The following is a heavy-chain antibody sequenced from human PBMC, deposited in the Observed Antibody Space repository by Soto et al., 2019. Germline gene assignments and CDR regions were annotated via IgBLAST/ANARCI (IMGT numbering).Heavy chain of an antibody. D-gene: IGHD6-13*01. V-gene: IGHV4-59*01. CDR2: IYYSGST. J-gene: IGHJ5*02. CDR3: ARWAAATQPGFDP. CDR1: GGSISSYY. Sequence: SETLSLTCTVSGGSISSYYWSWIRQPPGKGLEWIGYIYYSGSTNYNPSLKSRVTISVDTSKNQFSLKLSSVTAADTAVYYCARWAAATQPGFDPWGQGTLVTVSS.